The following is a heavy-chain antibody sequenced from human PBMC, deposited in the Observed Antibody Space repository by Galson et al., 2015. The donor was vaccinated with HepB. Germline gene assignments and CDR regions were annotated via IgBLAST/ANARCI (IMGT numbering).Heavy chain of an antibody. CDR2: ISRTSRAI. V-gene: IGHV3-48*01. Sequence: SLRLSCAASGFTFADYGMNWVRQAPGKGLEWVSYISRTSRAIYYADSVKGRFTISRDNAKNSLYVQMTSLRIEDTAVYYCVRVNFDLLTGKALDYGGQGNRVTFSS. CDR3: VRVNFDLLTGKALDY. J-gene: IGHJ4*02. D-gene: IGHD3-9*01. CDR1: GFTFADYG.